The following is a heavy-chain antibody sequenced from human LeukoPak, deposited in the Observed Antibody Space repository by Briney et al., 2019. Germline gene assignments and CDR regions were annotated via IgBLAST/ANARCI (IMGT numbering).Heavy chain of an antibody. V-gene: IGHV4-30-2*01. J-gene: IGHJ4*02. Sequence: SETLSLTCAVSGGSISSGGYSWSWIRQPPGKGLEWIGYIYHSGSTYYNPSLKSRVTISLDTSKNQFSLKLSSMTAADTAVFYCARGFTVFGVIIPSYFDYWGQGTLVTVSS. CDR3: ARGFTVFGVIIPSYFDY. D-gene: IGHD3-3*01. CDR1: GGSISSGGYS. CDR2: IYHSGST.